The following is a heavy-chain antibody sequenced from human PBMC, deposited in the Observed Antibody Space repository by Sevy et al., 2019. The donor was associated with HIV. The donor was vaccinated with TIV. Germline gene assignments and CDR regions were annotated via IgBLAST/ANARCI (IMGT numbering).Heavy chain of an antibody. CDR2: IYYSGRT. CDR1: GGSISSYY. J-gene: IGHJ4*02. Sequence: SETLSLTCTVSGGSISSYYWSWIRQPPGKGLEWIGYIYYSGRTDYHPSLKSRVTISVDTSKNQFSLKLSSVTAADTAVYYCARQGRSGHYDSSGYYPFDYWGQGTLVTVSS. CDR3: ARQGRSGHYDSSGYYPFDY. V-gene: IGHV4-59*08. D-gene: IGHD3-22*01.